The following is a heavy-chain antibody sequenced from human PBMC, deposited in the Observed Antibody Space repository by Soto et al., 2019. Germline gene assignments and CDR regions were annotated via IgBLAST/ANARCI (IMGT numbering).Heavy chain of an antibody. D-gene: IGHD3-22*01. J-gene: IGHJ4*02. CDR2: IYYSGST. CDR1: GGSISSYY. CDR3: ARASRGDYYDSSGYVDY. Sequence: SETLSLTCTVSGGSISSYYWSWIRQPPGKGLGWIGYIYYSGSTNYNPSLKSRVTISVDTSKNQFSLKLSSVTAADTAVYYCARASRGDYYDSSGYVDYWGQGTLVTVSS. V-gene: IGHV4-59*01.